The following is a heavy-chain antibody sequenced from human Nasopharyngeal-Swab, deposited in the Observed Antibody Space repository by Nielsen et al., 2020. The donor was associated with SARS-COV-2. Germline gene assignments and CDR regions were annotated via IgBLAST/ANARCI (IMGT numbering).Heavy chain of an antibody. CDR1: GGSISSSSYY. CDR2: IYYSGST. V-gene: IGHV4-39*07. Sequence: SETLSLTCTVPGGSISSSSYYWGWIRQPPGKGLEWIGSIYYSGSTYYNPSLKSRVTISVDTSKNQFSLKLSSVTAADTAVYYCARQIRSPTEAAADTFDYWGQGTLVTVSS. J-gene: IGHJ4*02. D-gene: IGHD6-13*01. CDR3: ARQIRSPTEAAADTFDY.